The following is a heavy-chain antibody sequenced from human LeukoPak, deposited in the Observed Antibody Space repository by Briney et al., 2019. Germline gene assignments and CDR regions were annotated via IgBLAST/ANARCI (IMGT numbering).Heavy chain of an antibody. CDR1: GFTFSSYR. CDR2: ISSSSDYI. J-gene: IGHJ5*02. CDR3: ARGRGYGGYKWFDP. Sequence: GGSLRLSCAASGFTFSSYRMNWVRQAPGKGLEWVSCISSSSDYIYYADSAKGRFTISRDNAKNSLYLQMNSLRAEDTAVYYWARGRGYGGYKWFDPWGQGTLVTVSS. V-gene: IGHV3-21*01. D-gene: IGHD5-12*01.